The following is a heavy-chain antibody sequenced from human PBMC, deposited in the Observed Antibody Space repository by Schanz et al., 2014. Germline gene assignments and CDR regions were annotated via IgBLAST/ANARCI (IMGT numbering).Heavy chain of an antibody. V-gene: IGHV1-18*01. CDR1: GYTFTSYG. J-gene: IGHJ4*02. D-gene: IGHD6-19*01. Sequence: QVQLVQSGAEVKKPGASVKVSCKASGYTFTSYGISWVRQAPGQGLEWMGWINGYNGHTLYAQKFQGRVTMTTDTSTSTSYMELTSLRFDDAAVYYCARSGYSSGWYDRDIAHFDYWGQGTLVTVSS. CDR3: ARSGYSSGWYDRDIAHFDY. CDR2: INGYNGHT.